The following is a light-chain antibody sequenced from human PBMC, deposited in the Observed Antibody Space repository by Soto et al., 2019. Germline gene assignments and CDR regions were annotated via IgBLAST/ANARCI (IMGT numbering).Light chain of an antibody. CDR3: QQRSNWLT. J-gene: IGKJ4*01. CDR2: DAS. Sequence: EIVLTQSPATLSLSPGERATLSCRASQSVSSYLAWYQQKPGQAPRLLIYDASNRAPGIPASFSGSGSGTDFTLTISSLKLEDFAVYYCQQRSNWLTFGGGTKVEIK. CDR1: QSVSSY. V-gene: IGKV3-11*01.